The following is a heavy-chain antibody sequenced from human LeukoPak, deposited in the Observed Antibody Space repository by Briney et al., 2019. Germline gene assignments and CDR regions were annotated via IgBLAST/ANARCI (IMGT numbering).Heavy chain of an antibody. J-gene: IGHJ4*02. D-gene: IGHD2-15*01. V-gene: IGHV3-7*01. CDR1: GFTFSTYY. CDR3: VQGWRDN. CDR2: IKQDSSEK. Sequence: GGSLRLSCAASGFTFSTYYMNWVRQAPGKGLEWVANIKQDSSEKYYVDSVKGRFTISRDNAKNSLYLQLNTLRPEDTAVYYCVQGWRDNWGQGTLVTVSS.